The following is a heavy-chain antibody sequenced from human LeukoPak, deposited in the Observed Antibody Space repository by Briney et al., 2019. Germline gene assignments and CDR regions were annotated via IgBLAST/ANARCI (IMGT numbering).Heavy chain of an antibody. CDR2: ISGSGGST. D-gene: IGHD3-9*01. Sequence: GGSLRLSCAASGFTFSSYGMSWVRQAPGKGLEWVSAISGSGGSTYYADSVKGRFTISRDNSKNTLYLQMDNLRVEDTAIYYCAKAANYDILTGYYLDHWGQGTLVTVSS. CDR3: AKAANYDILTGYYLDH. V-gene: IGHV3-23*01. J-gene: IGHJ4*02. CDR1: GFTFSSYG.